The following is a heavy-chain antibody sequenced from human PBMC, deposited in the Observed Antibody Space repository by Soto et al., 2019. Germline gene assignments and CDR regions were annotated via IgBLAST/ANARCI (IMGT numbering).Heavy chain of an antibody. CDR3: AREDAGGDSLDV. D-gene: IGHD2-21*02. J-gene: IGHJ6*02. CDR2: IHHSGST. CDR1: GRSISSDYYH. Sequence: QVQLQQSGPGLVKPSQPLSLTCTVSGRSISSDYYHWTWIRQSPGKGLEWIGYIHHSGSTLYNPSLKSRLTISVDTSKKQFSLRMISVTAADTAVYFCAREDAGGDSLDVWGQGTTVTVSS. V-gene: IGHV4-30-4*08.